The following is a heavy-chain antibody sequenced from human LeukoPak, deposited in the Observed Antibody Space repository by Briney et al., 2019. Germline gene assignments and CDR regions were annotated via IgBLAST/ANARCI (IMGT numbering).Heavy chain of an antibody. CDR2: TCHSGST. CDR3: ARDRAFEGSTAPNWFDP. V-gene: IGHV4-59*05. D-gene: IGHD3-10*01. Sequence: SETLSLTCTVSGGSISSYYWSWLRQPPGRGLEWIGSTCHSGSTYYNPFLKSRVTISVDTSKNRFSLNLSSVTAADTAVYYCARDRAFEGSTAPNWFDPWGQGILVTVSS. CDR1: GGSISSYY. J-gene: IGHJ5*02.